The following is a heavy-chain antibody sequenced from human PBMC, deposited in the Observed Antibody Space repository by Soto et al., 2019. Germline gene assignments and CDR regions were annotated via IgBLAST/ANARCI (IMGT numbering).Heavy chain of an antibody. CDR1: GGSISSSNW. CDR2: IYHSGST. Sequence: QVQLQESGPGLVKPSGTLSLTCAVSGGSISSSNWWSWVRQPPGKGLEWIGEIYHSGSTNYNPSLKNRDTISVDKSKNQFSLKTSSVTAAVTAVYYCARRGYCTNGGCYDGMDVWGQGTTVTLSS. D-gene: IGHD2-8*01. J-gene: IGHJ6*02. CDR3: ARRGYCTNGGCYDGMDV. V-gene: IGHV4-4*02.